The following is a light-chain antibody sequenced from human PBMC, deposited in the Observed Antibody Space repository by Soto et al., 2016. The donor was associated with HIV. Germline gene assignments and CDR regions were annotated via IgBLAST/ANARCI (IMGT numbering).Light chain of an antibody. CDR3: QAWDTNTGV. J-gene: IGLJ2*01. V-gene: IGLV3-1*01. CDR1: KLGDKY. Sequence: SYVLIQPPSVSVSPGQTATITCSGDKLGDKYVCWYQQKPGQSPALLIYQDTIRPSGIPERFSGSISGNTATLTISGTQAMDEADYYCQAWDTNTGVFGGGTELTVL. CDR2: QDT.